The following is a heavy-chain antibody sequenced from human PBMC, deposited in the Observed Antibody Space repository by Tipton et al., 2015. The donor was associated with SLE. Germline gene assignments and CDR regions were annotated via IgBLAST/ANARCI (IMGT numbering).Heavy chain of an antibody. CDR2: ISSSGSTI. J-gene: IGHJ2*01. CDR1: GFTFSSYE. CDR3: ARGGAAAGGGWYFDL. V-gene: IGHV3-48*03. D-gene: IGHD6-13*01. Sequence: LSLTCAASGFTFSSYEMNWVRQAPGKGLEWVSYISSSGSTIYYADSVKGRFTISRDNAKNSLYLQMNSLRAEDTAVYYCARGGAAAGGGWYFDLWGRGTLVTVSS.